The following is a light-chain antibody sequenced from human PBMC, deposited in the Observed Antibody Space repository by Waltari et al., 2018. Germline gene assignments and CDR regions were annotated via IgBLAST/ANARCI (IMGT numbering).Light chain of an antibody. CDR1: SSDIGGYNY. V-gene: IGLV2-14*03. CDR3: SPYIDSSTLEL. Sequence: QSALTQPASVSGSPGQSITISCTGTSSDIGGYNYVSWYQQVPGKAPKLMIYGVSTRPSGVSSRFSGSKSGNTASLTISGLQAEDEADYFCSPYIDSSTLELFGGGTSLTVL. J-gene: IGLJ2*01. CDR2: GVS.